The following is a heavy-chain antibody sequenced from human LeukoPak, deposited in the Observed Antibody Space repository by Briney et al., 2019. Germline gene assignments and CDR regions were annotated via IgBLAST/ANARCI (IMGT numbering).Heavy chain of an antibody. CDR2: MNPNSGNT. CDR1: GYTFTSYD. V-gene: IGHV1-8*01. Sequence: ASVKVSCKASGYTFTSYDINWVRQATGQGLEWMGWMNPNSGNTGYAQKFQGRVTMTRNTSISTAYMELSSLRSEDTAVYYCARLFPTYYYDSSGYLPDYWGQGTLVTVSS. CDR3: ARLFPTYYYDSSGYLPDY. D-gene: IGHD3-22*01. J-gene: IGHJ4*02.